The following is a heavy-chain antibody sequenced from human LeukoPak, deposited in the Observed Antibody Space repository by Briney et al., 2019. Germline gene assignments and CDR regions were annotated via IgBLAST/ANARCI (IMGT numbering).Heavy chain of an antibody. CDR3: ARRGLTNEDTYCNSTGCYIASGDWFDP. D-gene: IGHD2-2*02. V-gene: IGHV1-18*01. CDR1: GYTFNSYG. CDR2: INPYNGNT. Sequence: ASVKVSCKTSGYTFNSYGITWVRQAPGQGLAWMGWINPYNGNTNYAQNLQGRVTMTTDTSTSTAYMELRSLRSDDTAVYYCARRGLTNEDTYCNSTGCYIASGDWFDPWGQGTLVTVSS. J-gene: IGHJ5*02.